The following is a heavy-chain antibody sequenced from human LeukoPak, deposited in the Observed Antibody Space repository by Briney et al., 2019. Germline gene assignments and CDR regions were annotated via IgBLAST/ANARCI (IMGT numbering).Heavy chain of an antibody. CDR3: ARSSEYGDPFNY. J-gene: IGHJ4*02. CDR2: IYYSGST. Sequence: SETLSLTCTVSGASISRSDYFWGWIRQPPGKGLEWIRSIYYSGSTYYSPSLKGRVTISVDTSKNQFSLKLNSVTAADTAVYYCARSSEYGDPFNYWGQGTLVTVSS. V-gene: IGHV4-39*01. D-gene: IGHD4-17*01. CDR1: GASISRSDYF.